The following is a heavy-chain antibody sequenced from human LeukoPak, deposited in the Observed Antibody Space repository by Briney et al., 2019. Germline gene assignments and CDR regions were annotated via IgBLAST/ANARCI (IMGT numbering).Heavy chain of an antibody. V-gene: IGHV4-4*09. CDR1: GGSVSSYY. CDR3: ARLGGDSSGYYGWFDP. J-gene: IGHJ5*02. CDR2: IYTSGST. D-gene: IGHD3-22*01. Sequence: SETLSLTCTVSGGSVSSYYWSWIRQPPGKGLEWIGYIYTSGSTNYNPSLKSRVTISVDTSKNQFSLKLSSVTAADTAVCYCARLGGDSSGYYGWFDPWGQGTLVTVSS.